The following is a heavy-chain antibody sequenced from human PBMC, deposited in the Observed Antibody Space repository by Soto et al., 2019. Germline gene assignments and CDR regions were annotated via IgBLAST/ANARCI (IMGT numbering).Heavy chain of an antibody. Sequence: QVQLVESGGGVVQPGRSLRLSCAASGFTFSSYAMHWVRQAPGKGLEWVAVISYDGSNKYYADSVKGRFTISRDNSKNXVXLXXNSLRAEDTAVYYCASLPEFLDTAMEPYYYYGMDVWGQGTTVTVSS. D-gene: IGHD5-18*01. CDR2: ISYDGSNK. CDR3: ASLPEFLDTAMEPYYYYGMDV. CDR1: GFTFSSYA. V-gene: IGHV3-30-3*01. J-gene: IGHJ6*02.